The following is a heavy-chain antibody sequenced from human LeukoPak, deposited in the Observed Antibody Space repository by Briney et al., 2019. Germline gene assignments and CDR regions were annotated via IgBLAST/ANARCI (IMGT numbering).Heavy chain of an antibody. CDR1: GFTVSSYA. CDR2: ISGSGGST. CDR3: AKRETLTGFDY. Sequence: GVLRLSCAASGFTVSSYAMSWVRQAPGKGLEWVSAISGSGGSTYYADSVKGRFTISRDNSKNTLYLQMNSLRAEDTAVYYCAKRETLTGFDYWGQGTLVTVSS. J-gene: IGHJ4*02. V-gene: IGHV3-23*01. D-gene: IGHD3-9*01.